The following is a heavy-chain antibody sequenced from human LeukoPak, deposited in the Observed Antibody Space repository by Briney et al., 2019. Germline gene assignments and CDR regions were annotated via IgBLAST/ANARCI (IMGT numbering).Heavy chain of an antibody. CDR2: IIPIFGSA. CDR1: GGTFSSYA. Sequence: SVKVSCKASGGTFSSYAISWVRQAPGQGLEWMGRIIPIFGSANYAQKFHGRVTITTDDSTSTAYMELRSLRSEDTAVYYCARDPENYYDSSGSCDFDIWGQGTMVTVSS. CDR3: ARDPENYYDSSGSCDFDI. D-gene: IGHD3-22*01. V-gene: IGHV1-69*05. J-gene: IGHJ3*02.